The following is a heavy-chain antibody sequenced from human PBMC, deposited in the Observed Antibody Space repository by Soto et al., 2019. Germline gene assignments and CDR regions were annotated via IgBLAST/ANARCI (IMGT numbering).Heavy chain of an antibody. J-gene: IGHJ5*01. CDR3: ARQKVMGATTWFDI. V-gene: IGHV4-39*01. CDR2: VYSGGIT. Sequence: PEVGLEWIGTVYSGGITFHNPSFKSRVSMSVDTSRNHFSLSLTSVTVADTALYHCARQKVMGATTWFDISGRRSLLTVSS. D-gene: IGHD1-26*01.